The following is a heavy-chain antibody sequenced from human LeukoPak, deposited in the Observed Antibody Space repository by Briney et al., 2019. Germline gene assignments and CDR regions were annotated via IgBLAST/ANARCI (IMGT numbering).Heavy chain of an antibody. V-gene: IGHV3-23*01. J-gene: IGHJ6*02. D-gene: IGHD1-1*01. CDR2: INAIGVNT. CDR3: AKLPRGTAGFHALDV. Sequence: PGGSLRLSCGVSGFVISDYAMTWVRQVPGRGLEWVSSINAIGVNTYYADSVKGRFTMSRDNSKNTLFLQMNGLRADDTAIYYCAKLPRGTAGFHALDVWGQGTTVTVSS. CDR1: GFVISDYA.